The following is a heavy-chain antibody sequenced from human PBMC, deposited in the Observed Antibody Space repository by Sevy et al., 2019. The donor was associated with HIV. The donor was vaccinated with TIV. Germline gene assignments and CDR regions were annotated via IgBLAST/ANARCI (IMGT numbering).Heavy chain of an antibody. V-gene: IGHV3-23*01. J-gene: IGHJ3*01. CDR3: AKALNPALESMIEVHLRTLKGFDV. CDR2: ISGPGLST. Sequence: GGSLRLSCAASGFTFNTHAMTWVRQAPGKGLEWVSVISGPGLSTYYADSVKGRFTISRDNSKNTLYLQMNSLRADDTATYDCAKALNPALESMIEVHLRTLKGFDVWGQGTMVTDSS. CDR1: GFTFNTHA. D-gene: IGHD3-22*01.